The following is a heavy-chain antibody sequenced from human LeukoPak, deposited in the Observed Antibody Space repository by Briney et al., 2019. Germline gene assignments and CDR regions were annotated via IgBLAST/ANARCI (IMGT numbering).Heavy chain of an antibody. CDR3: ARVARGDYYYYYMDV. D-gene: IGHD3-10*01. CDR2: INSDGSST. V-gene: IGHV3-74*01. CDR1: GFTFSSYW. Sequence: GGSLRLSCAASGFTFSSYWMHWVRQVPGKGLVWVSRINSDGSSTTYADSVKGRFTISRDNAKNTLYLQMNSLRAEDTALYYCARVARGDYYYYYMDVWGKGTTVTVSS. J-gene: IGHJ6*03.